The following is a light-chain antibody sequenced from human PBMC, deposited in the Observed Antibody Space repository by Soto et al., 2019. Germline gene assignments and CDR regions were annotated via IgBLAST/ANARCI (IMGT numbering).Light chain of an antibody. CDR2: EVS. CDR1: SNDIGHYNS. V-gene: IGLV2-14*01. CDR3: ASYTRTVTVV. Sequence: QSALTQPASVSGSPGQSITISCTGTSNDIGHYNSVSWYQQHPAKAPTLMISEVSNRPSGISNRFSGSKSGNTAFLTISGLQAEDEADYYCASYTRTVTVVFGGGTKLTVL. J-gene: IGLJ3*02.